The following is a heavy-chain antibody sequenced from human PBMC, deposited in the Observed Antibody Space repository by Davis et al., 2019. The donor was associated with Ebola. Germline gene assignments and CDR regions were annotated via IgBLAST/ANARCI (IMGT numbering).Heavy chain of an antibody. CDR1: GFTFSSYA. Sequence: GESLKISCAASGFTFSSYAMSWVRQAPGKGLEWVSYISSSSSTIYYADSVKGRFTISRDNAKNSLYLQMNSLRAEDTAVYYCAKKEGGAAAGLFDYWGQGTLVTVSS. CDR3: AKKEGGAAAGLFDY. J-gene: IGHJ4*02. V-gene: IGHV3-48*01. D-gene: IGHD6-13*01. CDR2: ISSSSSTI.